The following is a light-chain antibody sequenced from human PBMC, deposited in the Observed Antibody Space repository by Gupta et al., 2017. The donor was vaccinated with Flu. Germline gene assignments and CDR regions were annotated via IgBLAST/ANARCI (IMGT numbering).Light chain of an antibody. J-gene: IGLJ3*02. V-gene: IGLV2-11*01. CDR1: DVGGYNY. CDR3: CSYAGSYTLIYWV. CDR2: DVS. Sequence: DVGGYNYVSWYQQHPGKAPKLMIYDVSKRPSGVPDRFSGSKSGNTASLTISGLQAEDEADYYCCSYAGSYTLIYWVFGGGTKLTVL.